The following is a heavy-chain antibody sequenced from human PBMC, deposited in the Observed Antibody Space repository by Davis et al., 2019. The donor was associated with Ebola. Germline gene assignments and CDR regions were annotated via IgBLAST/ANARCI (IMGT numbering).Heavy chain of an antibody. Sequence: ASVKVSCKASGGTFSNHAISWVRQAPGQGLEWMGWINPHNGNTNYAQNVQGRVIMTSDTATTTAYMEVGSLRSDDTAVYYCAREVVVVVAANSQYYYGMDVWGKGTTVTVSS. D-gene: IGHD2-15*01. V-gene: IGHV1-18*01. CDR3: AREVVVVVAANSQYYYGMDV. J-gene: IGHJ6*04. CDR2: INPHNGNT. CDR1: GGTFSNHA.